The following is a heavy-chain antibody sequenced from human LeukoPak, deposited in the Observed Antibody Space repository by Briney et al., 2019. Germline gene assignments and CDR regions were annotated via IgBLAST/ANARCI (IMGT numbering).Heavy chain of an antibody. D-gene: IGHD3-22*01. CDR1: GYTFNSSY. CDR3: ARAYYESSAYRHAVYFDY. Sequence: GASVKVSCKASGYTFNSSYMHWVRQAPGQGLEWMGIINPSDDSTRYAQKFQGRGTMTKDTSTNTVYMHLSSLSSDDTAVYYCARAYYESSAYRHAVYFDYWGQGTLVTVSS. CDR2: INPSDDST. J-gene: IGHJ4*02. V-gene: IGHV1-46*02.